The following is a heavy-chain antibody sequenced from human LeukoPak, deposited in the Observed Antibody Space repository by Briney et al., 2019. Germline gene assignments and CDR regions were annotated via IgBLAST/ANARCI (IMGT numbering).Heavy chain of an antibody. D-gene: IGHD1-26*01. CDR1: GGSISSYY. J-gene: IGHJ2*01. CDR3: ARGGGRGYWYFDL. V-gene: IGHV4-59*01. CDR2: IYYSGST. Sequence: SETLSLTCTVSGGSISSYYWSWIRQPPGKGLEWIGYIYYSGSTNYNPSLKSRVTISVDTSKNQSSLKLSSVTAADTAVYYCARGGGRGYWYFDLWGRGTLVTVSS.